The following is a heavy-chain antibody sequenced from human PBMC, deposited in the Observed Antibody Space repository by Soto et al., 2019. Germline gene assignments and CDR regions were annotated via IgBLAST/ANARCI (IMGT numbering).Heavy chain of an antibody. CDR2: INGNGSSR. Sequence: FLRLSCAASGFTFSNYWMHWARQAPGKGLEWVSRINGNGSSRNYADSVKGRFTISRDNAKNTLYLQMNSLRAEDTAVYYCAKGIYYDSSNDAFDIWGQGTMVTVSS. V-gene: IGHV3-74*01. CDR1: GFTFSNYW. D-gene: IGHD3-22*01. J-gene: IGHJ3*02. CDR3: AKGIYYDSSNDAFDI.